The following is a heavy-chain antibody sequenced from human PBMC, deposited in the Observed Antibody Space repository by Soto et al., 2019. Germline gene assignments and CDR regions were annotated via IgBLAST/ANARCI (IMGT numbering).Heavy chain of an antibody. CDR2: IKEDGSVK. Sequence: EVQLVESGGGLVQPGGSLRLSCAGSGFTFSNYWLTWVRQAPGKGLEWVANIKEDGSVKYHVDSVKGRFTISRDNAKNSLYLQMNSLRVEDTAVYYCLREPAAGAYYFDYWGQGTLVTVS. CDR1: GFTFSNYW. CDR3: LREPAAGAYYFDY. J-gene: IGHJ4*02. V-gene: IGHV3-7*05. D-gene: IGHD6-13*01.